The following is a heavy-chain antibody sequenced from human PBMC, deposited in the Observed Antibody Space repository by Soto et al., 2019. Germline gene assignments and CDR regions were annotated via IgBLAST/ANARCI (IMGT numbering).Heavy chain of an antibody. J-gene: IGHJ4*02. CDR3: TTRHLYDFWSGYYDGIDY. CDR1: GFTFSNAW. V-gene: IGHV3-15*07. CDR2: IKSKTDGGTT. Sequence: GGSLRLSCASSGFTFSNAWMNWVRQAPGKGLEWVGRIKSKTDGGTTDYAAPVKGRFTISRDDSKNTLYLQMNSLKTEDTAVYYCTTRHLYDFWSGYYDGIDYWGQGTLVTVSS. D-gene: IGHD3-3*01.